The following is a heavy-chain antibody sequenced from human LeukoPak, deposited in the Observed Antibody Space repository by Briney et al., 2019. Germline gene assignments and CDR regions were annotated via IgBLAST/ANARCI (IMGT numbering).Heavy chain of an antibody. D-gene: IGHD5-12*01. V-gene: IGHV4-30-4*01. Sequence: PSETLSLTCTVSGVSISSGDYYWSWIRQPPGKGLEWIGYIYYSGSTYYNPSLKSRVTISVDTSKNQFSLKLSSVTAADTAVYYCARDLTGGYVGGFDYWGQGTLVTVSS. J-gene: IGHJ4*02. CDR1: GVSISSGDYY. CDR2: IYYSGST. CDR3: ARDLTGGYVGGFDY.